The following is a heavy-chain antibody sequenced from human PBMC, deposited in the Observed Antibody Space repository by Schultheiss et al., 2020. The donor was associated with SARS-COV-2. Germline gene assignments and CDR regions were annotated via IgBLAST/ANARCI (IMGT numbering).Heavy chain of an antibody. D-gene: IGHD5-18*01. Sequence: ASVKVSCKASGYTFTSYGITWVRQAPGQGLEWMGWISAYNGNTNYAQKLQGRVTMTTDTSTSTAYMELRSLRSEDTAVYYCARVDTAMPNYYYYGMDVWGQGTTVTVSS. CDR1: GYTFTSYG. V-gene: IGHV1-18*01. CDR2: ISAYNGNT. CDR3: ARVDTAMPNYYYYGMDV. J-gene: IGHJ6*02.